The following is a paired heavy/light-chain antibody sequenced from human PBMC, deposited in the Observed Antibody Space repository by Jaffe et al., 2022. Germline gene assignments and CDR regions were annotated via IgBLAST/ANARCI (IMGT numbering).Heavy chain of an antibody. Sequence: EVQLLDSGGGLVQPGGSLRLSCAASGFIFSNHGMSWVRQAPGKGLEWVSGISGSGGAPHYGDSVKGRFTISRDNSKNTLYLQMNSLRADDTAVYYCAQVGGLRTSSFDPIEYWGQGTLVTVSS. CDR2: ISGSGGAP. J-gene: IGHJ4*02. V-gene: IGHV3-23*01. D-gene: IGHD6-6*01. CDR3: AQVGGLRTSSFDPIEY. CDR1: GFIFSNHG.
Light chain of an antibody. CDR1: QSLTSSE. CDR3: QQYGSSPQT. CDR2: GAS. V-gene: IGKV3-20*01. J-gene: IGKJ1*01. Sequence: EIVLTQSPGTLSLSPGERATLSCWASQSLTSSEIGWYQQKPGQAPRLLIYGASNRASGIPDRFSGSGSGTDFTLTINRLEPEDFAVYYCQQYGSSPQTFGQGTKVEIK.